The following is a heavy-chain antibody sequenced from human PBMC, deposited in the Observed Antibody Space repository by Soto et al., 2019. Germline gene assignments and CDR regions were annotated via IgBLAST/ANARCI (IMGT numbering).Heavy chain of an antibody. CDR3: ARLDTMVRRDRGLFYFDY. CDR1: GGTLSSYC. D-gene: IGHD3-10*01. Sequence: SEALSLPCTVSGGTLSSYCLSWVRQAPGKGLEWIGYIYFSGSTNYNPSLKSRVTISVDTSKNQFSLKLSSVTAADTAVYYCARLDTMVRRDRGLFYFDYWGQGTLVTVSS. J-gene: IGHJ4*02. V-gene: IGHV4-59*01. CDR2: IYFSGST.